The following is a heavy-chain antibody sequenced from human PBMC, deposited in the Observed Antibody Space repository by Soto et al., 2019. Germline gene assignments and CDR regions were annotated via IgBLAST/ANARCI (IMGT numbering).Heavy chain of an antibody. D-gene: IGHD3-10*01. CDR2: ISGSGGST. CDR3: ARNIRMTSGKYFFDY. J-gene: IGHJ4*02. CDR1: GFTFSSYA. Sequence: EVQLLDSGGGLVQPGGSLKLSCAASGFTFSSYAMSWVRQAPGKGLEWVSSISGSGGSTYYADSVKGRFTISRDSFKNTLYLQMNSLRAEDTAVYSCARNIRMTSGKYFFDYWGQGTLVTVSS. V-gene: IGHV3-23*01.